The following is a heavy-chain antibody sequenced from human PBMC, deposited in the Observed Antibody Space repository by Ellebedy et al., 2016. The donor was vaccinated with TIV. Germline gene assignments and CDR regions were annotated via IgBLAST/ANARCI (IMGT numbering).Heavy chain of an antibody. V-gene: IGHV3-23*01. Sequence: GESLKISCAASGFTFSSYAMSWVRQAPGKGLEWVSAISGSGGSTYYADSVKGRFTISRDNSKNTLYLQMNSLRAEDTAVYYCAAMGSSTSCYDYWGQGTLVTVSS. J-gene: IGHJ4*02. CDR3: AAMGSSTSCYDY. D-gene: IGHD2-2*01. CDR2: ISGSGGST. CDR1: GFTFSSYA.